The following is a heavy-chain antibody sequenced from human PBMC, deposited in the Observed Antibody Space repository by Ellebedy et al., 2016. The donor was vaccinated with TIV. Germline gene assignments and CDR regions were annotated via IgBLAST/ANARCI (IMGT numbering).Heavy chain of an antibody. CDR1: GFTFSTYW. CDR3: ARQTVATSVNDAFDI. J-gene: IGHJ3*02. Sequence: PGGSLRLSCVASGFTFSTYWMGWVRQAAGRGLEWVANTKQDGSEKYYVDSVMGRFTISRDNAKNSLYLQMNSLRAEDTAVYYCARQTVATSVNDAFDIWGLGTVVTVSS. V-gene: IGHV3-7*01. D-gene: IGHD4-17*01. CDR2: TKQDGSEK.